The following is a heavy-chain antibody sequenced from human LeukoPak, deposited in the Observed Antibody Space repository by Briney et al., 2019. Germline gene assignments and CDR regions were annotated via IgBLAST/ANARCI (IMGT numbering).Heavy chain of an antibody. V-gene: IGHV4-59*01. Sequence: PSETLSLTCTVSGASISSYYWSWIRQSPGKGLEWIGYISYSGITNYNPSLKSRVTISVDTSKNHFSLRLSSVTAADTAVYYCASRAHCSGGSCYGNWFDPWGQGTLVTVSS. CDR1: GASISSYY. D-gene: IGHD2-15*01. CDR2: ISYSGIT. CDR3: ASRAHCSGGSCYGNWFDP. J-gene: IGHJ5*02.